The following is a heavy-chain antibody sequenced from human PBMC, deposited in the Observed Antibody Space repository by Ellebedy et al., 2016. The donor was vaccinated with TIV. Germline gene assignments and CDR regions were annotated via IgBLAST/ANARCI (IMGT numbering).Heavy chain of an antibody. CDR3: ARLELLATPDAFDI. V-gene: IGHV3-23*01. CDR2: ISGSGGST. D-gene: IGHD3-10*01. J-gene: IGHJ3*02. CDR1: GFTFSSYA. Sequence: GESLKISXAASGFTFSSYAMSWVRQAPGKGLEWLSGISGSGGSTHYADSVKGRFTISRDKSKNTLYLQMNSLRAEDTALYYCARLELLATPDAFDIWGQGTMVTVSS.